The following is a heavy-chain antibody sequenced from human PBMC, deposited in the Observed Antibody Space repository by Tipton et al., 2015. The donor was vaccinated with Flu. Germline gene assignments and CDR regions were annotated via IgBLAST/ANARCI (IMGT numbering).Heavy chain of an antibody. CDR3: ARGCRYCSGGRRDVMDV. CDR2: ICYSATT. D-gene: IGHD2-15*01. CDR1: GDSISSGCFY. V-gene: IGHV4-31*03. J-gene: IGHJ6*02. Sequence: TLSLTCTVSGDSISSGCFYWSWIRQHPGKGWEGIGYICYSATTYYNPSLESRATILVDTSKNQSSLNLNSLTAADTAVYYCARGCRYCSGGRRDVMDVWGQGTKVTVSS.